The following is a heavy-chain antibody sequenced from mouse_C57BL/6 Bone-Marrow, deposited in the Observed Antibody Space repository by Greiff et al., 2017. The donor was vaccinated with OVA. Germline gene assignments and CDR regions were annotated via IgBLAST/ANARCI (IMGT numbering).Heavy chain of an antibody. Sequence: EVQLVESGAELVRPGASVKLSCTASGFNIKDDYMHWVKQRPEQGLEWIGWIDPENGDTEYASKFQGKATITADTSSNTAYLQLSSLTSEDTAVYYCTTCTTVVARWYFDVWGTGTTVTVSS. CDR2: IDPENGDT. CDR1: GFNIKDDY. CDR3: TTCTTVVARWYFDV. V-gene: IGHV14-4*01. D-gene: IGHD1-1*01. J-gene: IGHJ1*03.